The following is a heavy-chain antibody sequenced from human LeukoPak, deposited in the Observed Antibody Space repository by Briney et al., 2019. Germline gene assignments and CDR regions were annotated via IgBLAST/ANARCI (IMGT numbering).Heavy chain of an antibody. CDR1: GGSISSYY. D-gene: IGHD5-18*01. V-gene: IGHV4-59*01. J-gene: IGHJ1*01. CDR3: ARLLDTVMAFQH. CDR2: IYYSGST. Sequence: SETLSLTCTVSGGSISSYYWSWIRQPPGKGLECIGYIYYSGSTDYNPSLKSRVTISIDTSKNQFSLKLSSVTAADTAVYYCARLLDTVMAFQHWGQGTLVTVSS.